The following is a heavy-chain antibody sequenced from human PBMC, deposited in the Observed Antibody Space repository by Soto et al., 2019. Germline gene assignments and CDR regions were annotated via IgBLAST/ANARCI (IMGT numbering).Heavy chain of an antibody. CDR3: ARVAGLVGVAGHFDY. CDR1: GYTFTSYY. D-gene: IGHD6-19*01. Sequence: ASVKVSCKASGYTFTSYYMHWVRQAPGQGLEWMGIINPSGGSTSYAQKFQGRVTMTRDTSTSTVYMELSSLRSEDTAVYYCARVAGLVGVAGHFDYWGQGTLVTVSS. J-gene: IGHJ4*02. V-gene: IGHV1-46*03. CDR2: INPSGGST.